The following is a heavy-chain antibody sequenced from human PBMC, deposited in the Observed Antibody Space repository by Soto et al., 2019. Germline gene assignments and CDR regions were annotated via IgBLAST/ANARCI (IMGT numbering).Heavy chain of an antibody. D-gene: IGHD2-15*01. CDR1: GYTFTSYG. Sequence: QVQLVQSGAEVKKPGASVKVSCRASGYTFTSYGISWVRQAPGQGLEWMGWINVYNGKKNYAQKLQGRVTITTNTSPNTPYMDLRSLRSDDTAVYSCARVPYHCCGATCYSSPPAYWVRGTLVTVSS. J-gene: IGHJ2*01. CDR2: INVYNGKK. V-gene: IGHV1-18*01. CDR3: ARVPYHCCGATCYSSPPAY.